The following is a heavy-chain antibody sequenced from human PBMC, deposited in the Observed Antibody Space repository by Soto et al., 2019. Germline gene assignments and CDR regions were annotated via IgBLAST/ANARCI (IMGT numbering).Heavy chain of an antibody. CDR3: ANVLAYCGGDCYSGFDY. CDR2: IIPIFGTA. J-gene: IGHJ4*02. V-gene: IGHV1-69*01. Sequence: QVQLVQSGAEVKKPGSSVKVSCKASGGTFSSYAISWVRQAPGQGLEWMGGIIPIFGTANYAQKFQGRVTITVDESTSTAYMELSSLRSEDTAVYYCANVLAYCGGDCYSGFDYWGQGTLVTVSS. CDR1: GGTFSSYA. D-gene: IGHD2-21*02.